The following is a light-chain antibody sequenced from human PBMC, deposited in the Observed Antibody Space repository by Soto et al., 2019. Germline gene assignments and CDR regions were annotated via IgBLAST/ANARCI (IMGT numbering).Light chain of an antibody. CDR3: SAYAGSNNFF. CDR2: EVS. J-gene: IGLJ1*01. Sequence: QSVLTQPPSASGSPGQSVTISCTGTTSGVGDNYVSWYQQHLGEAPKRLIYEVSQPPSGVPDRFSGSTSGKADSLTVSRLQSEDEADYFCSAYAGSNNFFFGSGTRSPS. CDR1: TSGVGDNY. V-gene: IGLV2-8*01.